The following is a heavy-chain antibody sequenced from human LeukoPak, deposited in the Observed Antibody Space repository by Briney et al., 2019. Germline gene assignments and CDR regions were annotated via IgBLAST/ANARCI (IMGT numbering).Heavy chain of an antibody. CDR3: AKATKQWLSFDY. CDR2: ISGSGGST. J-gene: IGHJ4*02. Sequence: GGSLRLSCAASGFTFSSYAMSWIRQAPGKGLEWVSAISGSGGSTYYADSVKGRFTISRDNSKNTLYLQMNSLRAEDTAVYYCAKATKQWLSFDYWGQGTLVTVSS. CDR1: GFTFSSYA. V-gene: IGHV3-23*01. D-gene: IGHD6-19*01.